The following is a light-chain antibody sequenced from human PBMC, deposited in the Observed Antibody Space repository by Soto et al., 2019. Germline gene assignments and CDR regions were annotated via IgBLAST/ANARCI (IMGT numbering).Light chain of an antibody. CDR1: QSISNH. Sequence: DIQMTQSPSSLSASVEDGVIITCRASQSISNHLNWYQQKPGKAPKLLIFAASSLQSGVPSRFSGSGSGTDFTLTISRLEPEDFAVYYCQQYGSSGTFGQGTKVDIK. CDR3: QQYGSSGT. CDR2: AAS. J-gene: IGKJ1*01. V-gene: IGKV1-39*01.